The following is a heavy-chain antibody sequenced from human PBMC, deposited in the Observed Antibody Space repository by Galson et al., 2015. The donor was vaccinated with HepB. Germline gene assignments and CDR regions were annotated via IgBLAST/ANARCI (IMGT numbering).Heavy chain of an antibody. CDR1: GFTFSNAW. CDR2: IKSKTDGGTT. J-gene: IGHJ4*02. CDR3: TTRQNYYDSSGYYPY. V-gene: IGHV3-15*07. D-gene: IGHD3-22*01. Sequence: SLRLSCAASGFTFSNAWMNWVRQAPGKGLEWVGRIKSKTDGGTTDYAAPVKGRFTISRDDSKNTLYLQMNSLKTEDTAVYYCTTRQNYYDSSGYYPYWGQGTLVTVSS.